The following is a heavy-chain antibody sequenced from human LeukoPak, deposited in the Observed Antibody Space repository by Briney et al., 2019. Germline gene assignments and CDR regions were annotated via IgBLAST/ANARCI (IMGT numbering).Heavy chain of an antibody. V-gene: IGHV4-59*01. D-gene: IGHD6-13*01. CDR2: IYYSGTT. Sequence: SETLSLTCTVSGGSISSYYWGWIRQPPGKRLEWIGYIYYSGTTNYNPSLKGRVTISVDTSKNQFSLKLSSVTAADTAVYYCARGVYIAAAQYAYWGQGTLVTVSS. CDR3: ARGVYIAAAQYAY. J-gene: IGHJ4*02. CDR1: GGSISSYY.